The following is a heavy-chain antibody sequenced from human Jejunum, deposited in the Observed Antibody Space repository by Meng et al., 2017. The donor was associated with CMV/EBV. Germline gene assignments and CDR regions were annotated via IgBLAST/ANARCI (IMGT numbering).Heavy chain of an antibody. D-gene: IGHD3-10*01. J-gene: IGHJ5*02. Sequence: YLTLSCAASDFLVSSNYMSGVRQVPGKGLEWVSNVDSGGNTHYADSVKGRFTISRDNSKNTVYLQLNSLRAEDTAVYYCARGWLAVPWGQGTLVTVSS. CDR1: DFLVSSNY. CDR2: VDSGGNT. CDR3: ARGWLAVP. V-gene: IGHV3-53*01.